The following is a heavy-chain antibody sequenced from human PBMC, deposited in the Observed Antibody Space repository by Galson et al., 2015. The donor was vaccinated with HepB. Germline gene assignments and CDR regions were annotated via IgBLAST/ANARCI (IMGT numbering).Heavy chain of an antibody. D-gene: IGHD6-19*01. CDR2: INPSGGST. Sequence: SVKVSCKASGYTFTSYYMHWVRQAPGQGLEWMGIINPSGGSTSYAQKFQSRVTMTRDTSTSTVYMELSSLRSEDTAVYYCASLESGYSSGWYDSPPSVDYWGQGTLVTVSS. CDR1: GYTFTSYY. CDR3: ASLESGYSSGWYDSPPSVDY. V-gene: IGHV1-46*01. J-gene: IGHJ4*02.